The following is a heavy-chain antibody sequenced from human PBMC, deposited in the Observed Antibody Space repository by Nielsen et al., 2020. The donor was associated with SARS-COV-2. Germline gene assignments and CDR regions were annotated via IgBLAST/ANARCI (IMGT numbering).Heavy chain of an antibody. D-gene: IGHD3-10*01. CDR2: IYSDGST. V-gene: IGHV3-53*05. J-gene: IGHJ4*02. CDR1: GLTVSSSY. CDR3: ARGAGRYWEATYFDY. Sequence: GESLKISCEASGLTVSSSYMSWVRQAPGKGLEWVSVIYSDGSTYYADSVKGRFTLSRDNFKNTLYLQMNSLRAEDTAIYYCARGAGRYWEATYFDYWGQGTLVTVSS.